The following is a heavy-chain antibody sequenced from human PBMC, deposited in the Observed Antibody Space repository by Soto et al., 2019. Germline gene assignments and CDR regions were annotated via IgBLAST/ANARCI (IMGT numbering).Heavy chain of an antibody. CDR3: AREAGYSSSRYFDY. J-gene: IGHJ4*02. V-gene: IGHV3-7*01. CDR2: IKQDGSEK. CDR1: GFTFSSYW. Sequence: GGSLRLSCAASGFTFSSYWMSWVRQAPGKGLEWVANIKQDGSEKYYVDSVKGRFTISRDNAKNSLYLQMNSLRAEDTAVYYCAREAGYSSSRYFDYGGQGPLVTVSS. D-gene: IGHD6-13*01.